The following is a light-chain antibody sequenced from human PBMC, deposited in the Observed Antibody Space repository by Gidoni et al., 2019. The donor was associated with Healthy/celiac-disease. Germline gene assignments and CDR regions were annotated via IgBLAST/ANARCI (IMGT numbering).Light chain of an antibody. Sequence: ELLLTHSPATLSLSPGERATLSCRDSQCVSSSLAWDHQKPGQAPRLLIYDAANRATGIPARFSGSGSGTDFTLTISSREPEDVAVDDCQQRSNWTGERTFGGGTKVEIK. CDR3: QQRSNWTGERT. CDR2: DAA. CDR1: QCVSSS. V-gene: IGKV3-11*01. J-gene: IGKJ4*01.